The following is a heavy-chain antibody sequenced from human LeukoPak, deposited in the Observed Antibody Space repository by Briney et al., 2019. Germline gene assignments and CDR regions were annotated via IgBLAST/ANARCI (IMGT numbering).Heavy chain of an antibody. D-gene: IGHD3-22*01. Sequence: SETLSLTCAVSGYSISSGYYWGWIRQPPGKGLEWIGSIYHSGSTYYNPSLKSRVTISVDTSKNQFSLKLSSVTAADTAVYYCARGEDYYDSSGYFDYWGQGTLVTVSS. V-gene: IGHV4-38-2*01. CDR3: ARGEDYYDSSGYFDY. J-gene: IGHJ4*02. CDR1: GYSISSGYY. CDR2: IYHSGST.